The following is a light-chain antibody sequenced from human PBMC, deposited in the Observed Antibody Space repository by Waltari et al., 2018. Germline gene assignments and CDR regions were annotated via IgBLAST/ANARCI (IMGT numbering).Light chain of an antibody. Sequence: IQMTQSPPALSASVGDRVDITCRASQSISDYLHWYQQKPGKAPRVLIYTASSLQRGVPTRFSGSGSGTEFTLTISTLQPEDAATYYCQQSYSSPWTFGQGTKVEIK. V-gene: IGKV1-39*01. CDR3: QQSYSSPWT. CDR2: TAS. CDR1: QSISDY. J-gene: IGKJ1*01.